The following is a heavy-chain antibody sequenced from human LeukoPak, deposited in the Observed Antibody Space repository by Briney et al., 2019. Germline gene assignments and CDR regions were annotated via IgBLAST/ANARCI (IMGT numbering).Heavy chain of an antibody. CDR1: GGSISSHY. V-gene: IGHV4-59*11. D-gene: IGHD3-3*01. J-gene: IGHJ3*02. CDR3: ARAKDYDFWSGYVESGPDAFDI. CDR2: IYYSGST. Sequence: PSETLSLTCTVSGGSISSHYWSWIRQPPGKGLEWIGYIYYSGSTNYNPSLKSRVTISVDTSKNQFSLKLSSVTAADTAVYYCARAKDYDFWSGYVESGPDAFDIWGQGTMVTVSS.